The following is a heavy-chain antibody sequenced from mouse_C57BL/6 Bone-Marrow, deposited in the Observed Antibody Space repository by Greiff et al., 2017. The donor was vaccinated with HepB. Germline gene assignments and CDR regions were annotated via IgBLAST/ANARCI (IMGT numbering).Heavy chain of an antibody. CDR2: IDPNSGGT. CDR3: ARRGITTVVAKDWYFDV. J-gene: IGHJ1*03. V-gene: IGHV1-72*01. Sequence: QVQLQQPGAELVKPGASVKLSCKASGYTFTSYWMHWVKQSPGRGLEWIGRIDPNSGGTKYNEKFKSKATLTVDKPSSTAYMQLSSLTSEDSAVYYCARRGITTVVAKDWYFDVWGTGTTVTVSS. D-gene: IGHD1-1*01. CDR1: GYTFTSYW.